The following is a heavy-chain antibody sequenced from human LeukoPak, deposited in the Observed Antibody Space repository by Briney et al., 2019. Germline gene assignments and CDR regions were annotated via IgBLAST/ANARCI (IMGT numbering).Heavy chain of an antibody. J-gene: IGHJ4*02. Sequence: PGGSLRLSCAASGFTFRGYAMSCVRQAPGQGLEWVSTITGGGENTYYADSVRGRFTISRDNSMTTLHLQMNGLRPEDTAAYYCTTVLTESHDYWGQGTLVTVSS. V-gene: IGHV3-23*01. CDR3: TTVLTESHDY. CDR2: ITGGGENT. CDR1: GFTFRGYA. D-gene: IGHD1-20*01.